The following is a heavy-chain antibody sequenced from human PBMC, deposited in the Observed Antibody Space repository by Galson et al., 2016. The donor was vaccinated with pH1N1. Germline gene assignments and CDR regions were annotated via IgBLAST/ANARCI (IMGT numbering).Heavy chain of an antibody. J-gene: IGHJ4*02. D-gene: IGHD6-13*01. CDR1: GFTFSSYA. V-gene: IGHV3-23*01. Sequence: SLRLSCAASGFTFSSYAMSWVRQAPGKGLEWVSSITASGGNTYYADSVKGRFTISRDNSKNTLFLQMNSLRAEDTAVYYCVKRPTAATGPFDYWGQGTLVTVSS. CDR3: VKRPTAATGPFDY. CDR2: ITASGGNT.